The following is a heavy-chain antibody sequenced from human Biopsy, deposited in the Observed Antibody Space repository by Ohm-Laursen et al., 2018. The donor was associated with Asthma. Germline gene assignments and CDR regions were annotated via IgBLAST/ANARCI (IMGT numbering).Heavy chain of an antibody. Sequence: SVKVSCKSSGGTFTTYSISWVRQAPGQGLVWMGGIIPLIGTPNYAQKFQGRVTITADASTNTAYMDLSSLRSEDTAVYYCASPLGDYYDSSGYYYASLGYWGLGTLVTVSS. CDR3: ASPLGDYYDSSGYYYASLGY. CDR1: GGTFTTYS. D-gene: IGHD3-22*01. J-gene: IGHJ4*02. V-gene: IGHV1-69*13. CDR2: IIPLIGTP.